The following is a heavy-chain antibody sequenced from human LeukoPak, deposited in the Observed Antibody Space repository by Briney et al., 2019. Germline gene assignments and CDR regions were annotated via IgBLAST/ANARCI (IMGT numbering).Heavy chain of an antibody. CDR3: ARVRGYGYYYFDY. J-gene: IGHJ4*02. V-gene: IGHV3-11*06. D-gene: IGHD5-18*01. CDR2: ISSSSSYT. CDR1: GFTFTDYY. Sequence: PGRSLRLSCPASGFTFTDYYMSWIRQAPGNGLEWVSYISSSSSYTNYADSVKGRFTISRDNAKNSLYLQMNSLRGEDTAVYYCARVRGYGYYYFDYWGQGTLVTVSS.